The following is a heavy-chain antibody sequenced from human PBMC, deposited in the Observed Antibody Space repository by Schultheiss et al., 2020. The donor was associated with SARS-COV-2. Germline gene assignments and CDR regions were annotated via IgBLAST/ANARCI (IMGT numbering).Heavy chain of an antibody. D-gene: IGHD5-18*01. CDR1: GFTFSSYS. CDR2: ISSSSSYI. Sequence: SCAASGFTFSSYSMNWVRQAPGKGLEWVSSISSSSSYIYYADSVKGRFTISRDNAKNSLYLQMNSLRAEDTAVYYCARDRGYSYGYNYWGQGTLVTVSS. V-gene: IGHV3-21*01. CDR3: ARDRGYSYGYNY. J-gene: IGHJ4*02.